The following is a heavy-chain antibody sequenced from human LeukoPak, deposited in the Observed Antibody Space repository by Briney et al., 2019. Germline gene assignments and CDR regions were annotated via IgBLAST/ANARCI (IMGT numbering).Heavy chain of an antibody. CDR3: ARNGRGRYFDNSRFFDS. D-gene: IGHD3-22*01. J-gene: IGHJ4*02. Sequence: SETLSLTCVVSGDSINSGLNYWSWIRHHPAQGLEWIGHIYSTGSPYYNPSLRSRVAISVDTSKNQFSLQLTSVTAADTAVYYRARNGRGRYFDNSRFFDSWGQGTLVIVSS. V-gene: IGHV4-31*11. CDR1: GDSINSGLNY. CDR2: IYSTGSP.